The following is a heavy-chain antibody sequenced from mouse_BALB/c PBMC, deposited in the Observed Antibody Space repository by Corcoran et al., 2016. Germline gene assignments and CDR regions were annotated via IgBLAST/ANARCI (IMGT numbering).Heavy chain of an antibody. J-gene: IGHJ4*01. CDR2: INTYTGEA. CDR3: AREPYAMDY. V-gene: IGHV9-3-1*01. CDR1: GYTFTNYG. Sequence: QIQLVQYGPELKKPGETVKISCTASGYTFTNYGMNWVKQAPGKGLKWMGWINTYTGEATYVDDFKGRLAFSLETSASTAYLQINNRKNEDTATYFCAREPYAMDYWGQGTSVTVSS.